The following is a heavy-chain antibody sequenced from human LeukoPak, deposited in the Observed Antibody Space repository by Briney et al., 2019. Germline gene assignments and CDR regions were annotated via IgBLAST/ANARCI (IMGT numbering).Heavy chain of an antibody. CDR2: ISGSGGST. Sequence: GGSLRLSCAASGFTFDDYGLSWVRQAPGKGLEWVSGISGSGGSTYYADSVKGRFTISRDDSKNTVYLQMNSLRAEDTAVYYCAKSSPPPINYWGQGTLVTVSS. CDR1: GFTFDDYG. D-gene: IGHD1-14*01. CDR3: AKSSPPPINY. V-gene: IGHV3-23*01. J-gene: IGHJ4*02.